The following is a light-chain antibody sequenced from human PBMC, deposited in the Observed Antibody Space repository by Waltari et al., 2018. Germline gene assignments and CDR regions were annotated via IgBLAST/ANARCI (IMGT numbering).Light chain of an antibody. CDR3: QQSFSIWYT. CDR1: HSMSSS. J-gene: IGKJ2*01. Sequence: DSDVTHAPDSRSAAQADRVTFTCRASHSMSSSLNWYQQKPGKAPKLLIYAASSLQNGVPSRFSGSGSGTDFPLSISSLHPEDFATYYCQQSFSIWYTFGQGTKLEIK. V-gene: IGKV1-39*01. CDR2: AAS.